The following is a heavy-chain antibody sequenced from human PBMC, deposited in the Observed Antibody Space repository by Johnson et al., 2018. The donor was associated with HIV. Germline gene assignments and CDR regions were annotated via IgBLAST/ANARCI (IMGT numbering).Heavy chain of an antibody. CDR1: GFTFDDYA. V-gene: IGHV3-9*01. J-gene: IGHJ3*02. Sequence: VQLVESGGGLVQPGRSLRLSCAASGFTFDDYAMHWVRQAPGKGLEWVSGISRNSGSIGYVDSVRGRFTISRDNSKNTLYLHMTSLRIDETAVYYCAKDLVLMDFGGAFDIWGQGTMVTVSS. CDR3: AKDLVLMDFGGAFDI. D-gene: IGHD2-8*01. CDR2: ISRNSGSI.